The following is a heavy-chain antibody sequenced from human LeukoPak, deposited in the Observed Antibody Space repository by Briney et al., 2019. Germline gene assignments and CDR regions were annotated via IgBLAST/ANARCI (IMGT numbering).Heavy chain of an antibody. J-gene: IGHJ4*02. V-gene: IGHV1-3*03. CDR1: GYSFTSQD. CDR3: TYSGSYYDFDY. CDR2: INPGNGDT. Sequence: GASVTVSCKTSGYSFTSQDLHWVRQAPGRSLEWMGCINPGNGDTKYSQEFQGRVTITRDTSATTAYMELSSLRSDDMAVYYCTYSGSYYDFDYWGQGTLVTVSS. D-gene: IGHD1-26*01.